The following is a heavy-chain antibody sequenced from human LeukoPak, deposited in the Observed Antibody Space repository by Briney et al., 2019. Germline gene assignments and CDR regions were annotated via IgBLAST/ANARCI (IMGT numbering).Heavy chain of an antibody. CDR3: ARSQWLRFDAFDI. CDR1: GFSFSSYW. D-gene: IGHD5-12*01. J-gene: IGHJ3*02. CDR2: IRQGGSEK. V-gene: IGHV3-7*04. Sequence: PGGSLRLSCAASGFSFSSYWMSWVRQAPGKGLEWVGNIRQGGSEKYYVDSVKGRFTISRDNAKNSLYLQMNSLRAEDTAVYYCARSQWLRFDAFDIWGQGTMVTVSS.